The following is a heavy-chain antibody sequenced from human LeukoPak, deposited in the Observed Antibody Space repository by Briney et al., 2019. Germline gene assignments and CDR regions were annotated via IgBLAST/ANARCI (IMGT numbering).Heavy chain of an antibody. D-gene: IGHD3-9*01. J-gene: IGHJ4*02. CDR3: ARDYYLTGRFDY. Sequence: SETLSLTCTVSGGSISSSSYYWGWIRQPPGKGLEWIGSIYYSGSTYYNPSLKSRVTISVDTSKNQFSLKLSSVTAADTAVYYCARDYYLTGRFDYWGQGTLVTVSS. CDR1: GGSISSSSYY. V-gene: IGHV4-39*07. CDR2: IYYSGST.